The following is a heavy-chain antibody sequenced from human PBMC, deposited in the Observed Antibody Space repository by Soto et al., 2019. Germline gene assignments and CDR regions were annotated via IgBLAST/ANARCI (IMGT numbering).Heavy chain of an antibody. CDR1: GYTFTSYD. J-gene: IGHJ6*02. V-gene: IGHV1-8*01. CDR3: ARYPYDYYYYYGMDV. CDR2: MNPNSGNT. D-gene: IGHD1-26*01. Sequence: ASVKVSCKASGYTFTSYDINWVRQATGQGLEWMGWMNPNSGNTGYAQKFQGRVTMTRNTSISTAYMELSSLRSEDTAVYYCARYPYDYYYYYGMDVWGQGTTVTVSS.